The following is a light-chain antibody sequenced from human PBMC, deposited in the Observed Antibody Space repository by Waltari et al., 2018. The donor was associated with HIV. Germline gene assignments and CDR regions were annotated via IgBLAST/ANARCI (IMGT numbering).Light chain of an antibody. CDR3: QSFDSTSWI. V-gene: IGLV6-57*04. Sequence: NFMLTQPHSVSESPGKTVTIYCTRSSGSIASNFVQWYQQRPGSAPTIVMYEYRQRPSGVPDRFSGSIDSSSNSASLTISGLKTEDEADYYCQSFDSTSWIFGGGTKLTVV. CDR2: EYR. J-gene: IGLJ3*02. CDR1: SGSIASNF.